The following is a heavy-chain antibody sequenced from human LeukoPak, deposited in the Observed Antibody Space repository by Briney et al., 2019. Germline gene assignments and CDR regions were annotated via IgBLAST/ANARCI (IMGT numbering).Heavy chain of an antibody. CDR2: INHSGST. V-gene: IGHV4-34*01. CDR3: ASIAVAGKNSIFDY. Sequence: KASGTLCLTCAVYGGSFSGYYLSWIRQAPGKGLEWIGEINHSGSTHYNPSLKSRVTISVDTSKNQFSLKLSSVTAADTAVYYCASIAVAGKNSIFDYWGQGTLVTVSS. D-gene: IGHD6-19*01. CDR1: GGSFSGYY. J-gene: IGHJ4*02.